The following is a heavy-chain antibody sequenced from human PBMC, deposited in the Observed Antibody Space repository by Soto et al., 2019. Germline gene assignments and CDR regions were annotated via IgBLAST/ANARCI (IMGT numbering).Heavy chain of an antibody. CDR3: AKTGTDGSWFDP. J-gene: IGHJ5*02. CDR1: GFSLRNSGMR. CDR2: IDWDDDK. Sequence: SGPTLVNPTQTLTLTCTFSGFSLRNSGMRVSWIRQPPGKALEWLARIDWDDDKFYSTSLRTRLTISKDTSKNQVVLTMTNMDPVDTATYYCAKTGTDGSWFDPWGQGTLVTVSS. V-gene: IGHV2-70*04. D-gene: IGHD1-1*01.